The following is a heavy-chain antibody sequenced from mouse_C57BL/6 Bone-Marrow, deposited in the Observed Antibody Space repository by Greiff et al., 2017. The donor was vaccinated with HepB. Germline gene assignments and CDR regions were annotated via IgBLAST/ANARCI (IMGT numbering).Heavy chain of an antibody. J-gene: IGHJ4*01. CDR1: GYTFTSYW. CDR3: ARESYYDYDVEGYYAMDY. Sequence: VQLQQPGAELVMPGASVKLSCKASGYTFTSYWMHWVKQRPGQGLECIGEIDPSDSYTNYNQKFKGKSTLTVDKSSSTAYMQLSSLTSEDSAVYYCARESYYDYDVEGYYAMDYWGQGTSVTVSS. V-gene: IGHV1-69*01. CDR2: IDPSDSYT. D-gene: IGHD2-4*01.